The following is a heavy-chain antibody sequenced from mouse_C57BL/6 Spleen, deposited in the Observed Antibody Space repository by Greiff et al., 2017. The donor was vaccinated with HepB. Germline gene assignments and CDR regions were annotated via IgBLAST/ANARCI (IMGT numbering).Heavy chain of an antibody. J-gene: IGHJ2*01. CDR1: GYTFTSYW. CDR2: IDPSDSYT. V-gene: IGHV1-69*01. CDR3: ARCPDY. Sequence: VQLQQPGAELVMPGASVKLSCKASGYTFTSYWMHWVKQRPGQGLEWIGEIDPSDSYTNYNQKFKGKSTLTVDKSSSTAYMQLSSLTSEDSAVYYCARCPDYWGQGITLTVSS.